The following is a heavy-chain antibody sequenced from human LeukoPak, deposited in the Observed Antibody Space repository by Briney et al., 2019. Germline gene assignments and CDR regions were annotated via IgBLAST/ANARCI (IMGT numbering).Heavy chain of an antibody. D-gene: IGHD3-22*01. CDR2: IWYDGSNK. V-gene: IGHV3-33*01. CDR3: ARGFDSSGYYFNYFEY. Sequence: PGTSLRLSCAASGFTFSSYGMHWVRQAPGKGLEWVAVIWYDGSNKYYADSVKGRFTISRDNSKNTLYVQMNSLRVEDTAVYYCARGFDSSGYYFNYFEYRGQGTLVTVSS. CDR1: GFTFSSYG. J-gene: IGHJ4*02.